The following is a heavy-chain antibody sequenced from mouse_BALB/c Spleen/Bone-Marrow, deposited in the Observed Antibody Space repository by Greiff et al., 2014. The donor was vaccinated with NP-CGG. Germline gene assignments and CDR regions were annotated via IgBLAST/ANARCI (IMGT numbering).Heavy chain of an antibody. CDR2: IERYCGGT. D-gene: IGHD1-1*01. CDR3: AKKDYGSSAFDY. Sequence: EVQLQQSGPELEKPGASVKISCKASGYSFTDSNVNWVKQSTGKNLEWIGNIERYCGGTSYSQKVKGKATLTVDKSSSKAYIHFRSLTSEDYAVYYYAKKDYGSSAFDYWGQGTSLTVSS. J-gene: IGHJ2*02. CDR1: GYSFTDSN. V-gene: IGHV1-39*01.